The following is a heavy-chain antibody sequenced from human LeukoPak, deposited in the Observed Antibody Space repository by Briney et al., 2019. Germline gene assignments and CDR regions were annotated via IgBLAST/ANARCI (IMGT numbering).Heavy chain of an antibody. V-gene: IGHV3-23*01. CDR1: GFTFPAYA. CDR3: AKGGPLQWLRFDY. D-gene: IGHD5-12*01. CDR2: ISGTGGST. J-gene: IGHJ4*02. Sequence: PGGSLRLSCAASGFTFPAYAMNWVRQAPGKGLEWVSVISGTGGSTYYADSVKGRFTISRDNAKNSLYLQMNSLRAEDTAVYYCAKGGPLQWLRFDYWGQGTLVTVSS.